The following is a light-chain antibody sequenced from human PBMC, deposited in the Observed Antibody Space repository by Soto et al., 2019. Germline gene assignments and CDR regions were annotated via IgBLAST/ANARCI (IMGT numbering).Light chain of an antibody. Sequence: DIQMTQSPSTLSASVGDRVTITCRASESISPWLAWYQQKPGKAPKILIYKASSLEGGVPSRFSGSESGTEFTLTISSLQPDDFATYYCQQYKTYSRTFGQGPKLEIK. CDR3: QQYKTYSRT. J-gene: IGKJ2*01. CDR1: ESISPW. CDR2: KAS. V-gene: IGKV1-5*03.